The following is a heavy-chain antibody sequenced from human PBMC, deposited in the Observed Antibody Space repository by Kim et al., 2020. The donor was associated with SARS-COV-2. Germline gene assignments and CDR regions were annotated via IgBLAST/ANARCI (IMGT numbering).Heavy chain of an antibody. V-gene: IGHV3-21*01. D-gene: IGHD1-26*01. Sequence: SVKGRFTISRDNAKNSLYLQMNSLRAEDTAVYYCARDKSGSTPLDDAFDIWGQGTIVTVSS. J-gene: IGHJ3*02. CDR3: ARDKSGSTPLDDAFDI.